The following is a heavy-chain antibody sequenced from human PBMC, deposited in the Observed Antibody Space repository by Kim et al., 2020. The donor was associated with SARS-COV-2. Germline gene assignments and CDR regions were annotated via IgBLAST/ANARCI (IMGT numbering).Heavy chain of an antibody. CDR3: ALGYCSSTSCSSFDY. V-gene: IGHV3-53*04. J-gene: IGHJ4*02. Sequence: DSVKCRFTISRRNSKSTLYLQMNSLRAEDTAVYYCALGYCSSTSCSSFDYWGQGTLVTVSS. D-gene: IGHD2-2*01.